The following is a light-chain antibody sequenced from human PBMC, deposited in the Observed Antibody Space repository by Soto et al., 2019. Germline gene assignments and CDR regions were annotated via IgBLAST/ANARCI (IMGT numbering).Light chain of an antibody. V-gene: IGKV1-33*01. CDR2: DAS. CDR1: QDISTN. Sequence: DIQMTQSPSPLSASVGDRVTITCQASQDISTNLNWYQQKPGKAPKLLIQDASNLEPGVPSRFSGSGSGTDFTFTISSLLPEDFATYYCQQYDNLSSTFGPGTKVDLK. J-gene: IGKJ3*01. CDR3: QQYDNLSST.